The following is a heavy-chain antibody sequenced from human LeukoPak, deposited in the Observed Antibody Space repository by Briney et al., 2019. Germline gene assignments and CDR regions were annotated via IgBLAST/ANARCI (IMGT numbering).Heavy chain of an antibody. Sequence: GGSLRLSCAASGFTVTSNYMSWVRQAPGKGLEWVSVIYSGGSSGSTYYADSVKGRFTISRDNSKNKLYLQMKSLRAEDTAVYYCARGITVAGFDYWGQGTLVTVSS. J-gene: IGHJ4*02. CDR1: GFTVTSNY. D-gene: IGHD6-19*01. CDR2: IYSGGSSGST. V-gene: IGHV3-66*01. CDR3: ARGITVAGFDY.